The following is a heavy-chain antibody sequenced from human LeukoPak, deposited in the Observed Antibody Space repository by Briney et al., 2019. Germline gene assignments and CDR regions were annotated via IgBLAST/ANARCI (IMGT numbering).Heavy chain of an antibody. CDR2: ISGSGPNT. CDR3: ARGRDGYNPYFDY. V-gene: IGHV3-23*01. D-gene: IGHD5-24*01. Sequence: GGSLRLSCAASGFIFSTYGMTWFRQAPGRGLEWVSGISGSGPNTYYADSVKGRFTISRDNSKNTLYLQMNSLRAEDTAVYYCARGRDGYNPYFDYWGQGTLVTVSS. CDR1: GFIFSTYG. J-gene: IGHJ4*02.